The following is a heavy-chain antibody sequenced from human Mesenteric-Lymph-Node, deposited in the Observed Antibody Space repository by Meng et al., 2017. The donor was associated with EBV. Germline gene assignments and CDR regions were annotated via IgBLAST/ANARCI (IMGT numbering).Heavy chain of an antibody. J-gene: IGHJ4*02. Sequence: QAQWQAAGPGLVKASEPPSLMWPVTGGTIRSASFYWGWIRQPPGKGLEWIGSIYYSGSTYYSPSLKSRVTISVDTSNNHFSLKLSSVTPADTAVYYCARHDSGTFGYYFDSWGQGSLVTVSS. CDR2: IYYSGST. V-gene: IGHV4-39*01. CDR1: GGTIRSASFY. D-gene: IGHD1-26*01. CDR3: ARHDSGTFGYYFDS.